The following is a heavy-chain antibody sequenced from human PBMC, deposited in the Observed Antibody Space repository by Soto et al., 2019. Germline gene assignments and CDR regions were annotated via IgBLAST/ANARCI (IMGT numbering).Heavy chain of an antibody. D-gene: IGHD3-10*01. Sequence: SETLSLTCTVSGGSISSGDYYWSWIRQPPGKGLEWIGYIYYSGSTYYNPSLKSRVTFSIDTSTNQFSLKLSSVTAADTAVYYCVRPLSGSYYTYWGQGTQVTVSS. CDR2: IYYSGST. V-gene: IGHV4-30-4*02. CDR1: GGSISSGDYY. CDR3: VRPLSGSYYTY. J-gene: IGHJ4*02.